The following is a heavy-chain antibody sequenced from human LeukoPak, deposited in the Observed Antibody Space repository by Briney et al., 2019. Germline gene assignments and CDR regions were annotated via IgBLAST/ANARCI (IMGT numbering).Heavy chain of an antibody. V-gene: IGHV4-59*08. D-gene: IGHD1-7*01. CDR3: ASTEWNYAR. CDR1: GGSITSYY. CDR2: IHYSGST. J-gene: IGHJ4*02. Sequence: PSETLSLTCTVSGGSITSYYWSWMRQPPGKGLEWIGYIHYSGSTNYNPSLKSRVTISLDTSRTQFSLKLTSVTAADTAVYYCASTEWNYARWGQGTLVTVSS.